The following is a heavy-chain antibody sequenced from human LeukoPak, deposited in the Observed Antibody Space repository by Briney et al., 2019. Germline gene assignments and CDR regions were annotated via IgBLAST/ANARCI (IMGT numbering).Heavy chain of an antibody. Sequence: QPGGSLRLSCAASGFTFSSYAMSWVRQAPEKGLEWVSAISGSGGSTYYADSVKGRFTISRDNSKNTLYLQVNSLRAEDTAVYYCAKGGKWDVTPFDYWGQGTLVTVSS. CDR1: GFTFSSYA. V-gene: IGHV3-23*01. CDR3: AKGGKWDVTPFDY. D-gene: IGHD1-26*01. CDR2: ISGSGGST. J-gene: IGHJ4*02.